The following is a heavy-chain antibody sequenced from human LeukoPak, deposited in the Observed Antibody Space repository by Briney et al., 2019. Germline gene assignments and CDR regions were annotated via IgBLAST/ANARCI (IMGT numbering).Heavy chain of an antibody. D-gene: IGHD3-22*01. CDR3: VRSFRDTSGYSPFDY. CDR1: GFTFSSYA. V-gene: IGHV3-72*01. Sequence: QPGGSLRLSCAASGFTFSSYAMSWVRQAPGKGLEWVGRTRNKANSYTTEYAASVKGRFTISRDDSKNSLYLQMNSLTTEDTAVYYCVRSFRDTSGYSPFDYWGQGTLVTVSS. CDR2: TRNKANSYTT. J-gene: IGHJ4*02.